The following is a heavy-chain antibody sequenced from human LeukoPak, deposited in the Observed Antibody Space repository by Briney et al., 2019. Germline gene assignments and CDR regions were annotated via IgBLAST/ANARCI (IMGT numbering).Heavy chain of an antibody. D-gene: IGHD4-17*01. CDR3: ARVSTVPTRGWFDP. Sequence: GGSLRLSCAAYGFTFSSYSMAWVRQAPGKGLEWVSYISSSSSTIYYADSVKGRFTISRDNAKNSLYLQMNSLRDEDTAVYYCARVSTVPTRGWFDPWGQGTLVTVSS. CDR1: GFTFSSYS. V-gene: IGHV3-48*02. J-gene: IGHJ5*02. CDR2: ISSSSSTI.